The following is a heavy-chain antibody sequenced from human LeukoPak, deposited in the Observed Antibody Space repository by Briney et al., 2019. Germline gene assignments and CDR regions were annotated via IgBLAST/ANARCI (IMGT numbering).Heavy chain of an antibody. Sequence: ASVKVSCKASGYTFTSFHMHWVRQAPGQGLEWMGIINPSGGSTSYAQKFQGRVTMTSDTSTSTVYMEVSSLTSEDTAVYYCATMVGYTSRILGYWGQGTLVTVSS. CDR3: ATMVGYTSRILGY. J-gene: IGHJ4*02. CDR2: INPSGGST. V-gene: IGHV1-46*01. CDR1: GYTFTSFH. D-gene: IGHD6-13*01.